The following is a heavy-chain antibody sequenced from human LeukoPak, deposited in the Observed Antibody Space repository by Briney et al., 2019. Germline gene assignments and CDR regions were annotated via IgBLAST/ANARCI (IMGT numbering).Heavy chain of an antibody. Sequence: PSETLSLTCTVSGGSISSSSYYWGWIRQPPGKGLEWIGSIYNSGSTYYNPSLKSRVTISVDTSKNQFSLKLSSVTAADTAVYYCARDPSQYIVGATERDGFDIWGQGTMVTVSS. V-gene: IGHV4-39*07. D-gene: IGHD1-26*01. J-gene: IGHJ3*02. CDR2: IYNSGST. CDR3: ARDPSQYIVGATERDGFDI. CDR1: GGSISSSSYY.